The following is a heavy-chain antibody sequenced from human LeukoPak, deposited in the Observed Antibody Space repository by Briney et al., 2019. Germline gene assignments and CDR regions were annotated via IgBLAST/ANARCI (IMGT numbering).Heavy chain of an antibody. D-gene: IGHD2-21*02. CDR1: GFTFTSSA. Sequence: SVEVSCKASGFTFTSSAVQWVRQARGQRLEWIGWIVVGSGNTNYAQKFQERVTITRDMSTSTAYMELSSLRSEDTAVYYCAAGGLYCGGDCPLDAFDIWGQGTMVTVSS. CDR3: AAGGLYCGGDCPLDAFDI. CDR2: IVVGSGNT. V-gene: IGHV1-58*01. J-gene: IGHJ3*02.